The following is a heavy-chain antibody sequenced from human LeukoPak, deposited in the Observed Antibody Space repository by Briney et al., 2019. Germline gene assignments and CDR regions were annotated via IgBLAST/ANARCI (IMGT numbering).Heavy chain of an antibody. V-gene: IGHV4-34*01. D-gene: IGHD6-19*01. CDR1: GGSFSGYY. J-gene: IGHJ6*02. CDR3: ARGRSGWYGYYYYGMDV. Sequence: PSETLSLTCAVYGGSFSGYYWSWIRQPPGKGLEWIGEINHSGSTNYNPSLKSRVTISVDTSKNQFSLKLSSVTAADTAVYYCARGRSGWYGYYYYGMDVWGQGTTVTVSS. CDR2: INHSGST.